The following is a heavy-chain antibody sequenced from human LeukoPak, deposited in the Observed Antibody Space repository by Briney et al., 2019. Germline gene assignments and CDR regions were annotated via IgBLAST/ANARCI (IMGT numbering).Heavy chain of an antibody. J-gene: IGHJ4*02. V-gene: IGHV3-30*04. D-gene: IGHD3-22*01. CDR1: GFTFSSYA. Sequence: GGSLRLSCAASGFTFSSYAMHWVRQAPGKGLEWVAVISYDGSNKYYADSVKGRFSISRDNSKNTLYLQMNSLRAEDTAVYYCARDTLVGYYYDSSGYYGRGFDYWGQGTLVTVSS. CDR3: ARDTLVGYYYDSSGYYGRGFDY. CDR2: ISYDGSNK.